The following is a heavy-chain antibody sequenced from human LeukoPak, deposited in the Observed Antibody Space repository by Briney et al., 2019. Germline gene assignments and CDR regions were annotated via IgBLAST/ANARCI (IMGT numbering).Heavy chain of an antibody. CDR3: ATGWELLDH. J-gene: IGHJ5*02. D-gene: IGHD1-26*01. Sequence: PGGSLRLSCAASGFTFSSDAMHWVRQAPGKGLEWVAVISYDGSNKYYADSVKGRFTISRDNSKNTLYLQMNSLRAEDTAVYYCATGWELLDHWGQGTLVTVSS. CDR1: GFTFSSDA. V-gene: IGHV3-30*04. CDR2: ISYDGSNK.